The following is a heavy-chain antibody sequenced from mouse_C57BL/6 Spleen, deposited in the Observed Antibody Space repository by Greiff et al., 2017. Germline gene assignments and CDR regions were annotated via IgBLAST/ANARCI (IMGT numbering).Heavy chain of an antibody. CDR3: ARGDSSYEVWFAY. D-gene: IGHD1-1*01. CDR1: GYTFTSYW. V-gene: IGHV1-55*01. J-gene: IGHJ3*01. Sequence: VQLQQPGAELVRPGASVKLSCKASGYTFTSYWITWVKQRPGQGLEWIGDIYPGSGSTNYNEKFQGKATLTADTSSSTAYLQLSSLTSEDSVVYYCARGDSSYEVWFAYWGQGTLVTVSA. CDR2: IYPGSGST.